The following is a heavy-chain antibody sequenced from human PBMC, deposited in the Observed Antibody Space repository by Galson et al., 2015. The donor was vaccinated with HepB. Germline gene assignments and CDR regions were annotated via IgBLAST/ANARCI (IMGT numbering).Heavy chain of an antibody. CDR1: GFSLSTSGVG. CDR2: IYWNDDK. V-gene: IGHV2-5*01. CDR3: ARIQRYGDRNTYYYYGMDV. Sequence: PALVKPTQTLTLTCTFSGFSLSTSGVGVGWIRQPPGKALEWLALIYWNDDKRYSTSLKTRLTISKDTSKNQVVLTMTNMDPVDTATYYCARIQRYGDRNTYYYYGMDVWGQGTTVTVSS. J-gene: IGHJ6*02. D-gene: IGHD4-17*01.